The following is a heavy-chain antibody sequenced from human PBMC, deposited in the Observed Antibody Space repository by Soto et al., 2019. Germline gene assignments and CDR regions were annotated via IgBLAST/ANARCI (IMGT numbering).Heavy chain of an antibody. J-gene: IGHJ4*02. D-gene: IGHD3-9*01. Sequence: SETLSLTCAVYGGSFSGYYWSWIRQPPGKGLEWIGEINHSGSTNYNPSLKSRVTISVDTSKNQFSLKLSSVTAADTAVYYCARGSVRYPFDYWGQGTLVTVSS. CDR3: ARGSVRYPFDY. CDR2: INHSGST. V-gene: IGHV4-34*01. CDR1: GGSFSGYY.